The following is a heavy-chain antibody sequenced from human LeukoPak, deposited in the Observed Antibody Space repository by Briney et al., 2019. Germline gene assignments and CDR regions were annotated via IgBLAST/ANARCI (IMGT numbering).Heavy chain of an antibody. CDR2: IYHTGST. Sequence: SETLSLICSVSGVPIRTYYWTRFRQPPGKGLEWIGYIYHTGSTNYNPSLKSRVTLSIDTSRSQFSLRLTSVTAADAAVYYCANYDGAPRSWGQGTLVTVSS. V-gene: IGHV4-59*08. CDR1: GVPIRTYY. J-gene: IGHJ4*02. D-gene: IGHD3-16*01. CDR3: ANYDGAPRS.